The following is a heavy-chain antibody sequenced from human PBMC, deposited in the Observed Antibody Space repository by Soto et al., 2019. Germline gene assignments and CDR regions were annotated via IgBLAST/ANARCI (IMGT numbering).Heavy chain of an antibody. D-gene: IGHD3-22*01. V-gene: IGHV1-69*06. CDR1: GGTFSSYA. CDR3: ASHPYYDSSGYYLGY. J-gene: IGHJ4*02. CDR2: IIPIFGTA. Sequence: GASVKVSCKASGGTFSSYAISWVRQAPGQGLEWMGGIIPIFGTANYAQKFQGRVTITADKSTSTAYMELSSLRSEDTAVYYCASHPYYDSSGYYLGYWGQGTLVTVSS.